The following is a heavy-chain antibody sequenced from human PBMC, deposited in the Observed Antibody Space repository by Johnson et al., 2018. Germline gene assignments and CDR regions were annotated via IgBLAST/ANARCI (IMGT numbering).Heavy chain of an antibody. Sequence: QVQLVQSGAEVKKPGSSVKVSCKASGGTFSSYAISWVRQAPGQGLEWMGGIIPIFGTAHYAQKFQGRVTITADESTSTACMGLSSLISEDTAVYGCARDIHSSSFRDLPGTMGVNDYYGVDVWGQGTTVTVSS. CDR3: ARDIHSSSFRDLPGTMGVNDYYGVDV. CDR1: GGTFSSYA. D-gene: IGHD6-6*01. J-gene: IGHJ6*02. V-gene: IGHV1-69*12. CDR2: IIPIFGTA.